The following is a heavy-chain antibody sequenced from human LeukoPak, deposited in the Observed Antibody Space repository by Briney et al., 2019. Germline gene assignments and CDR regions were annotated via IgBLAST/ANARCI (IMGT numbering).Heavy chain of an antibody. J-gene: IGHJ3*02. Sequence: PSETLSLTCTISGGSISSYYWSWIRQPAGKGLEWIGRIYTSGSTNYNPSLKSRVTMSVDTSKNQFSLKLSSVTAADTAVYYCARDHTSGWYRGAFDIWGQGTRLTVSS. CDR1: GGSISSYY. CDR2: IYTSGST. CDR3: ARDHTSGWYRGAFDI. V-gene: IGHV4-4*07. D-gene: IGHD6-19*01.